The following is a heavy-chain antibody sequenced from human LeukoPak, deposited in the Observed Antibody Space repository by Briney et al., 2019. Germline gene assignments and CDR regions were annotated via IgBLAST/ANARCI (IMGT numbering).Heavy chain of an antibody. J-gene: IGHJ4*02. CDR3: AGEDYGGYRLDY. CDR1: GGSISNYY. V-gene: IGHV4-59*01. CDR2: IDYSGST. D-gene: IGHD4-23*01. Sequence: SETLSLTCTVSGGSISNYYWSWIRQPPGKGLEWIAYIDYSGSTVYNPSLKSRVTISMDTSKRQFSLKLSSVTAADAAVYYCAGEDYGGYRLDYWGQGTLVTVSS.